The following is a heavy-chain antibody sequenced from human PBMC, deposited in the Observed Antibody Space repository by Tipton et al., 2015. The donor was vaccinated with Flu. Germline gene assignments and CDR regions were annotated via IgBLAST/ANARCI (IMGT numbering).Heavy chain of an antibody. CDR3: MRDLRGRDS. J-gene: IGHJ4*02. CDR1: GGSITNSNYY. Sequence: LRLSCTASGGSITNSNYYWGWIRQPPGKGLEWIGSIYYSGNTFYNPSLKSRVTISVDTSKNEFSLKLSSVTAADTAVYYCMRDLRGRDSWGQGTLVTVSS. V-gene: IGHV4-39*07. CDR2: IYYSGNT.